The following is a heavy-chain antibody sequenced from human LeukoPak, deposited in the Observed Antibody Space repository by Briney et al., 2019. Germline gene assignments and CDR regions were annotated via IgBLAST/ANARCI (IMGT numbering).Heavy chain of an antibody. CDR3: ARGYSGSYWVNYYYYYYMDV. Sequence: GASVKVSCKASGYTFTSYDINWVRQATGQGLECMGWMNPNSGNTGYAQKFQGRVTMTRNTSISTAYMELSSLRSEDTAVYYCARGYSGSYWVNYYYYYYMDVWGKGTTVTVSS. V-gene: IGHV1-8*01. J-gene: IGHJ6*03. CDR1: GYTFTSYD. CDR2: MNPNSGNT. D-gene: IGHD1-26*01.